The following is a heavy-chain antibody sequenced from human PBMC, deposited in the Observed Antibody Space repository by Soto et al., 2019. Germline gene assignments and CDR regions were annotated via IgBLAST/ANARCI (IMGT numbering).Heavy chain of an antibody. D-gene: IGHD3-9*01. J-gene: IGHJ3*01. CDR2: ISYGGIT. CDR1: GTSIRHDNFY. Sequence: QVRLQESVQGLVRPSQTLSLICTVSGTSIRHDNFYWSFLRQRPGTGLEWLGSISYGGITFYNPSLEMRLFMSVEPSNNTFALNLKSVTAADTAMYYCAIDLDGVVTGRGAFAVWGPGTLVTVSS. V-gene: IGHV4-31*03. CDR3: AIDLDGVVTGRGAFAV.